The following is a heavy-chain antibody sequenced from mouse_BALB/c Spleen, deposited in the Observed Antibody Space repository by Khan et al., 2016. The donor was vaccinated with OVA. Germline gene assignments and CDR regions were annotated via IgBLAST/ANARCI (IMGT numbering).Heavy chain of an antibody. V-gene: IGHV2-3*01. Sequence: QVQLKQSGPGLVAPSQSLSITCTVSGFSLTSYGVSWVRQPPGKGLEWLGVIWGDGNTNFHSALRSRLSISKDNTKSQVFLKLNSLQTDDTATYYCAKDRGYYAVDYWGQGTSVTVSS. CDR3: AKDRGYYAVDY. J-gene: IGHJ4*01. CDR2: IWGDGNT. CDR1: GFSLTSYG.